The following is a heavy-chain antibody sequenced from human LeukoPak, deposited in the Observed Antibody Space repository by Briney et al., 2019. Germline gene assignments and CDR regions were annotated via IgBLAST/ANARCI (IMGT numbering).Heavy chain of an antibody. V-gene: IGHV3-21*01. CDR3: ARDTYYDILTGSYFDY. J-gene: IGHJ4*02. D-gene: IGHD3-9*01. Sequence: GSLRLSCAASGFTFSSYSMNWVRQAPGKGLEWVSSISSSSSYIYYADSVKGRFTISRDNAKNSLYLQMNSLRAEDTAVYYCARDTYYDILTGSYFDYWGQGTLVTVSS. CDR1: GFTFSSYS. CDR2: ISSSSSYI.